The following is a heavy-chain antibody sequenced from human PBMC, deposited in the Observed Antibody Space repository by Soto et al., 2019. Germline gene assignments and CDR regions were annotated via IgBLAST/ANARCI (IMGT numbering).Heavy chain of an antibody. CDR3: GRDKAVGATDY. Sequence: GSLRLSCATPGFTVSSNYMSWVRQAPGKGLEWVAVIYSGGSTYYADSVKGRFIISRDNSENTLFLQMNSLRAEDTAVYYCGRDKAVGATDYWGQGTLVTVSS. D-gene: IGHD1-26*01. CDR2: IYSGGST. J-gene: IGHJ4*02. V-gene: IGHV3-66*01. CDR1: GFTVSSNY.